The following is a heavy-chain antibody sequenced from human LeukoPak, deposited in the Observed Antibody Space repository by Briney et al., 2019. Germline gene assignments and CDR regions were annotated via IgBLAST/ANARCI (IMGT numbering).Heavy chain of an antibody. CDR3: ATHGMVPTDY. V-gene: IGHV3-72*01. J-gene: IGHJ4*02. Sequence: GGSLRLSCVASGFXLSDQYIDWVRQAPGKGLEWVGRSRNKAKSYTTDYVASVKGRFTISRDDSKNSLYLQMNSLKTEDTAVYYCATHGMVPTDYWGQGTLVTVSS. CDR1: GFXLSDQY. CDR2: SRNKAKSYTT. D-gene: IGHD4/OR15-4a*01.